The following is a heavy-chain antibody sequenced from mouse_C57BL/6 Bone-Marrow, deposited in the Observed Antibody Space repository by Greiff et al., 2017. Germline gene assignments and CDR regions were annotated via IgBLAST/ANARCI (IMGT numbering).Heavy chain of an antibody. CDR1: GYASSTYW. V-gene: IGHV1-80*01. D-gene: IGHD4-1*01. Sequence: VQLQQSGAELVKPGASVKISCKVPGYASSTYWMNWVKQRPGKGLEWIGQIYPGDGDIHYNGKFKGKAPPTADKASSTAYMQLSGLTSEDSGVYFWARDWDYLDDWGQGTTLTVSS. J-gene: IGHJ2*01. CDR3: ARDWDYLDD. CDR2: IYPGDGDI.